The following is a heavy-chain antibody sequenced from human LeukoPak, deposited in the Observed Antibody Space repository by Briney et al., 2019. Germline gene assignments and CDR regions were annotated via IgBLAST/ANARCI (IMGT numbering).Heavy chain of an antibody. D-gene: IGHD5-18*01. V-gene: IGHV4-61*02. J-gene: IGHJ4*02. Sequence: PSETLSLTCTVSGGSISSGSYCWSWIRQPAGKGLEWIGRIYTSGSTNYNPSLKSRVTISVDTSKNQFSLKLSSVTAADTAVYYCARLGYSYGYVDYWGQGTLVTVSS. CDR2: IYTSGST. CDR1: GGSISSGSYC. CDR3: ARLGYSYGYVDY.